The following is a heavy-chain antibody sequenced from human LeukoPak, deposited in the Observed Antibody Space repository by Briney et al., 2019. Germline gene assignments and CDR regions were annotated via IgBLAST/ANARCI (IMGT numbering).Heavy chain of an antibody. CDR3: AETSGNGNY. J-gene: IGHJ4*02. V-gene: IGHV4-39*01. CDR1: GGSISSSSTYF. CDR2: VHNSGIT. D-gene: IGHD4-23*01. Sequence: PSETLSLTCTVSGGSISSSSTYFWGWVRQPPGKGLEWIGSVHNSGITYYNPSLKSRVTISVDTSKNQFSLRLSSVTAADTAVYYCAETSGNGNYWGQGTLVTVSS.